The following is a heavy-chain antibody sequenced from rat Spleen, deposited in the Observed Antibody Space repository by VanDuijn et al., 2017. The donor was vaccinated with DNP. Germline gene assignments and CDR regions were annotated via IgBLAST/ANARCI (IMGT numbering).Heavy chain of an antibody. J-gene: IGHJ2*01. CDR1: GFTFSDYN. V-gene: IGHV5-7*01. CDR3: ARDAGGPFDY. Sequence: EVQLVESGGGLVQPGRSLKLSCAASGFTFSDYNMAWVRQAPKQGLEWVAAISTSGTRTYYPDSVKGRFTISRDNVKSSLFLQMNSLRSEDTATYYCARDAGGPFDYWGQGVMVTVSS. CDR2: ISTSGTRT. D-gene: IGHD1-11*01.